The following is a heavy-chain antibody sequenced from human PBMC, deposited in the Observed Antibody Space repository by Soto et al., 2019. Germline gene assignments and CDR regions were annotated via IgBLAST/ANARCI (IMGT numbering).Heavy chain of an antibody. V-gene: IGHV5-51*01. J-gene: IGHJ6*03. Sequence: GESLKISCKGSGYSFTSYWIGWVRQMPGKGLEWMGIIYPGDSDTRYSPSFQGQVTISADKSISTAYLQWSSLKASDTAMYYCARKAVAGTHYYYYMDVWGKGTTVTVSS. D-gene: IGHD6-19*01. CDR2: IYPGDSDT. CDR3: ARKAVAGTHYYYYMDV. CDR1: GYSFTSYW.